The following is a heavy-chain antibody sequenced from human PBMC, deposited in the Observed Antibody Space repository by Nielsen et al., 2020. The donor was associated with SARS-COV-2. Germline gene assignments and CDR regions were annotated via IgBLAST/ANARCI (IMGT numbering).Heavy chain of an antibody. D-gene: IGHD3-16*01. CDR1: GLTFSSYA. J-gene: IGHJ4*02. Sequence: GESLKISCAASGLTFSSYAMSWVRQVPGKGLEWVSSISGSGGTTDFADSVKGRFTISRDSSRNTLTLHMSSLRAEDTAVYHCAKAGIMITFGGDVDYFESWGQGTLVTVSS. CDR3: AKAGIMITFGGDVDYFES. V-gene: IGHV3-23*01. CDR2: ISGSGGTT.